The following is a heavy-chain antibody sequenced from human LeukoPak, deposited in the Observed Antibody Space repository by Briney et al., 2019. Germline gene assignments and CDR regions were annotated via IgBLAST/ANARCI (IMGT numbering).Heavy chain of an antibody. Sequence: ASVKVSCKASGGTFSSYAISWVRQAPGQGLEWMGGIIPIFGTANYAQKFQGRVTITADESTSTAYMELSSLRSEDTAVYYCAIMGAVAGTIVEFDYWGQGTLVTVSS. CDR2: IIPIFGTA. CDR3: AIMGAVAGTIVEFDY. V-gene: IGHV1-69*01. CDR1: GGTFSSYA. J-gene: IGHJ4*02. D-gene: IGHD6-19*01.